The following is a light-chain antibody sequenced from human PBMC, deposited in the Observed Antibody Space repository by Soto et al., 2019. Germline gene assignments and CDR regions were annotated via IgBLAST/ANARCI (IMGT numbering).Light chain of an antibody. CDR3: QQYLSYPLT. CDR1: QTISSW. Sequence: DIEMTQSPSTLSASVGDRVTITCRASQTISSWLAWYQQKPGKAPNLLINDASSLESGVPSRFSGSGSGTEFTLTISSLQPDDSATYYCQQYLSYPLTFGGGTKV. V-gene: IGKV1-5*01. CDR2: DAS. J-gene: IGKJ4*01.